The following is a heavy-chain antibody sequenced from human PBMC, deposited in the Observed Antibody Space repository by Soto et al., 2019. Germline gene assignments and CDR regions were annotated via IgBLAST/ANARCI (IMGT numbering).Heavy chain of an antibody. D-gene: IGHD5-12*01. J-gene: IGHJ4*02. CDR1: GGSISSGGYS. Sequence: SSETLSLTCAVSGGSISSGGYSWNWMRQPPGKGLEWTGYMYHSGSTYYNPSLKRRVTTSVDRYKNQLSRKFSPVSAAATAVYYRARGGYSGYHFFFDYWGQGTLVTVSS. CDR3: ARGGYSGYHFFFDY. V-gene: IGHV4-30-2*01. CDR2: MYHSGST.